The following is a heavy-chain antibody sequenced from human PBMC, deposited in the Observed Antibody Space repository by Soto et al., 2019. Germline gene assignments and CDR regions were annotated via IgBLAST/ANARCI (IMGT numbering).Heavy chain of an antibody. V-gene: IGHV5-51*01. J-gene: IGHJ4*02. D-gene: IGHD1-1*01. Sequence: GESLKISCKGSGYNFTTYWIGWVRQMPGKGLEWMGVIYPADSDTRYSPSFEGQVTFSADKSLSTAYLQWNSLKASDTATYYCARRRAWNDAFDFWGQGTVVTVPQ. CDR3: ARRRAWNDAFDF. CDR2: IYPADSDT. CDR1: GYNFTTYW.